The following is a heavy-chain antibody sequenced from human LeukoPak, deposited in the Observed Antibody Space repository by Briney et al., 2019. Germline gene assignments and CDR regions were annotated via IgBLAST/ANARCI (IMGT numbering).Heavy chain of an antibody. Sequence: GSLRLSCAASGFTFSSYWMHWVRQAPGKGLVWVSRINSDGSSTSYADSVKGRFTISRDNAKNTLYLQMNSLRAEDTAVHYCARGITIFGVVTLYYYYGMDVWGQGTTVTVSS. D-gene: IGHD3-3*01. V-gene: IGHV3-74*01. CDR3: ARGITIFGVVTLYYYYGMDV. CDR2: INSDGSST. J-gene: IGHJ6*02. CDR1: GFTFSSYW.